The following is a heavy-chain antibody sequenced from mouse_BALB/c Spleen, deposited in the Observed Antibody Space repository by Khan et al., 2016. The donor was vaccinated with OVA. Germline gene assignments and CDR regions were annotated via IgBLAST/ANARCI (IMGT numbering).Heavy chain of an antibody. CDR2: ISGTGIYT. V-gene: IGHV5-9*02. D-gene: IGHD2-10*01. CDR1: GFAFSSYD. J-gene: IGHJ3*01. Sequence: EVELVESGGGLVKPGGSLKLSCAPSGFAFSSYDMSWVRQTPEKRLEWVATISGTGIYTYYPDSVKGRFTISRDNARNTLYLQMSSLRSEDTASYYCARPSYYGNPWFTYWGQGTLVTVSA. CDR3: ARPSYYGNPWFTY.